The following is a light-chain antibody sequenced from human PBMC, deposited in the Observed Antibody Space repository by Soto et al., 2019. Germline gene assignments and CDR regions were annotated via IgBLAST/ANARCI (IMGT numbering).Light chain of an antibody. CDR3: QQRSNWPRT. J-gene: IGKJ1*01. CDR1: QRMSGW. CDR2: DVS. Sequence: DIQMTQSPSTLSASVGDTVTITCRASQRMSGWLAWHQQKPEKAPKLLIYDVSALKRGVPQRVSGSGSGTEFTLTISSLEPEDFAVYYCQQRSNWPRTFGQGTKVDIK. V-gene: IGKV1-5*01.